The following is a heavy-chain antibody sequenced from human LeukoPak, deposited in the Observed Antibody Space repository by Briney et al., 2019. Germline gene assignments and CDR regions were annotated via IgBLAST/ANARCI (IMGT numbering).Heavy chain of an antibody. CDR3: AREKFLGRLTRVLDT. CDR1: NGSFTEYF. V-gene: IGHV4-34*01. D-gene: IGHD3-3*01. CDR2: VYHSGST. J-gene: IGHJ5*02. Sequence: KPSETLSLTCVVNNGSFTEYFWSWIRQPPGKALEWIGEVYHSGSTNYNPSLKSRLSISADMSKKQFPLKLNSVTAADTAVYYCAREKFLGRLTRVLDTWGQGTLVTVSS.